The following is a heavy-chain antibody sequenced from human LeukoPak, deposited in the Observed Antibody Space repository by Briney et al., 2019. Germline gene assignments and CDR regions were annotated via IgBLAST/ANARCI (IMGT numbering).Heavy chain of an antibody. Sequence: SETLSLTCTVSGVSVSSGSYYWRWLRQPPGKGLEWIGYIYYSGSTNYNPSLKSRVTISVDTSKNQFSLRLSSVTAADTAVYYCARDSPPGYYYGMDVWGKGTTVTVSS. CDR1: GVSVSSGSYY. D-gene: IGHD3-10*01. J-gene: IGHJ6*04. V-gene: IGHV4-61*01. CDR3: ARDSPPGYYYGMDV. CDR2: IYYSGST.